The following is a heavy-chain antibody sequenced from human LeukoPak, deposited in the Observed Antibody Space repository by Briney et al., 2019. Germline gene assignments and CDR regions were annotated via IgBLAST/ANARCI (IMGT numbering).Heavy chain of an antibody. CDR1: RFTSRSDT. J-gene: IGHJ5*01. V-gene: IGHV3-23*01. CDR2: IIGSGGST. Sequence: GGGLRHSSAAPRFTSRSDTMCWVRAAPGKGLGWGSAIIGSGGSTYYADSVKGRFTISRDNSKNTLYLQMNSLRAEDTAVYYCAKLLDSSSSGPWFDFWGQGTLVTVSS. CDR3: AKLLDSSSSGPWFDF. D-gene: IGHD6-6*01.